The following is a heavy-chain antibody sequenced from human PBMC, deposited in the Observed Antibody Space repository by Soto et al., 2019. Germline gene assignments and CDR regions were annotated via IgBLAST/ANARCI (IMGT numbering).Heavy chain of an antibody. CDR3: ARGGYYYDSSAYHS. CDR2: ISYDGSNK. V-gene: IGHV3-30-3*01. Sequence: QVQLVESGGGVVQPGRSLRLSCAASGFTFSSYAMHWVRQAPGKGLEWVAVISYDGSNKYYADSVKGRFTISRDNSKNTLYLQMNSLRAEDTAVYYCARGGYYYDSSAYHSWGQGTLVTVSS. J-gene: IGHJ4*02. CDR1: GFTFSSYA. D-gene: IGHD3-22*01.